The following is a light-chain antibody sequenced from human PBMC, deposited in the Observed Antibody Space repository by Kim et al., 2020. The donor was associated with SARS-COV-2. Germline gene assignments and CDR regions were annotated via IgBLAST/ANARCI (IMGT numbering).Light chain of an antibody. CDR2: AAS. Sequence: DIQMTQSPSSLYASVGDRVTITCRASQGISYDLAWYQQKPGKVPKVLIYAASTLQSGVPSRFNGSGSGTDFTLTINSLQPEDVATYYCQKYDGAPWAFGQGTKVDIK. CDR1: QGISYD. J-gene: IGKJ1*01. V-gene: IGKV1-27*01. CDR3: QKYDGAPWA.